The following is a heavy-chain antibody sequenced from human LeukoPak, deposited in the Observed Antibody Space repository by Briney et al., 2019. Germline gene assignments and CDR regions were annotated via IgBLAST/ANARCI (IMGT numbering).Heavy chain of an antibody. Sequence: PGGSLRLSCAASGFTFSSYAMSWVRQAPGKGLEWVSAISGSGGSTYYADSVKGRFTISRDNSKNTLYLQINSLRVEDTAVYYCAKHETVTTMGCFDYWGQGTLVTVSS. D-gene: IGHD4-17*01. J-gene: IGHJ4*02. V-gene: IGHV3-23*01. CDR3: AKHETVTTMGCFDY. CDR2: ISGSGGST. CDR1: GFTFSSYA.